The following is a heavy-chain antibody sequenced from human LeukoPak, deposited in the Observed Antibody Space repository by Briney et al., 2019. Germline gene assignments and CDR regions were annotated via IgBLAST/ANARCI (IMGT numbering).Heavy chain of an antibody. CDR2: ISSSSSYI. Sequence: PGGSLRLSCAASGFTFSSYSMNWVRPAPGKGLEWVSSISSSSSYIYYDDLVKGRFTISRDNAKISLYLQMNSLRAEDTAVYYCARVGGGRNWFDPWGQGTLATVSS. D-gene: IGHD1-26*01. J-gene: IGHJ5*02. V-gene: IGHV3-21*01. CDR3: ARVGGGRNWFDP. CDR1: GFTFSSYS.